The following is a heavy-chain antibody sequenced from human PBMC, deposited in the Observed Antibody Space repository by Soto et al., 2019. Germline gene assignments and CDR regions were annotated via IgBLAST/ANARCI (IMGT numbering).Heavy chain of an antibody. J-gene: IGHJ4*02. Sequence: SETLSLTCTVSGGSISSGDYYWSWIRQPPGKGLEWIGYIYYSGSTYYNPSLKSRVTISVDTTKNQFSLKLSSVTAADTSVYYCASYNCGSFVDDYWGQGTLVTVSS. CDR1: GGSISSGDYY. CDR3: ASYNCGSFVDDY. CDR2: IYYSGST. D-gene: IGHD1-20*01. V-gene: IGHV4-30-4*01.